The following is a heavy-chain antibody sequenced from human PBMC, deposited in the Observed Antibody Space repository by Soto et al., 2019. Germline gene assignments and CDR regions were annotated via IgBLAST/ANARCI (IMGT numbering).Heavy chain of an antibody. V-gene: IGHV3-74*01. Sequence: GSLRLSCAASGFTFSSYWMHWVRQAPGKGLVWVSRINSDGSSTSYADSVKGRFTISRDNAKNTLYLQMNSLRAEDTAVYYCAIGLLYCTNGVCQTPRLTWLVPSGQG. D-gene: IGHD2-8*01. CDR3: AIGLLYCTNGVCQTPRLTWLVP. J-gene: IGHJ5*02. CDR2: INSDGSST. CDR1: GFTFSSYW.